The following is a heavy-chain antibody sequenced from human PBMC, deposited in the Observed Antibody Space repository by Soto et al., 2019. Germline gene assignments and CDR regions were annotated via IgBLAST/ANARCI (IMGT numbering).Heavy chain of an antibody. Sequence: QVQLVESGGGVVQPGRSLRLSCAASGLTFSTYAMHWVRQAPGKGLEWVAIISTDGDTKYYADSVKGRFTISRDNSENTLYLHMDSLRAEDTAVYYCISLGGLLVDYWGQGTLVTVSS. D-gene: IGHD3-16*01. CDR3: ISLGGLLVDY. V-gene: IGHV3-30-3*01. CDR1: GLTFSTYA. CDR2: ISTDGDTK. J-gene: IGHJ4*02.